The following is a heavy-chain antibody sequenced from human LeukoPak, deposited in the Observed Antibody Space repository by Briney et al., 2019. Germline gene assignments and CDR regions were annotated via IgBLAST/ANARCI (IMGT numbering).Heavy chain of an antibody. CDR2: IWYDGSNK. D-gene: IGHD1-1*01. CDR1: GFTFSNYG. J-gene: IGHJ6*02. CDR3: ARDGPTYRDGLDV. V-gene: IGHV3-33*01. Sequence: GGSLRLSCAASGFTFSNYGMHWVRQAPGQGLEWVTFIWYDGSNKYYADSVKGRFTISRDNSKNTLYLQLNSLRAEDTAVYYCARDGPTYRDGLDVWGQGTTVTVSS.